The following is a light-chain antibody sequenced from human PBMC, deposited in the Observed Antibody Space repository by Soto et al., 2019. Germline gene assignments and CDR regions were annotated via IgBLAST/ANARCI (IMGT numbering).Light chain of an antibody. CDR3: WQVVHCPPYT. CDR1: RSLVYSDGNSY. V-gene: IGKV2-30*01. Sequence: DVVMTQSPLSLSVTLGKSASISCRSSRSLVYSDGNSYLHWFHQRPGQSPRRLIYKISNLDSGVPDRFGGSGSGTDFTLTISRAEASDVGVYYCWQVVHCPPYTFGQGTKLEIK. J-gene: IGKJ2*01. CDR2: KIS.